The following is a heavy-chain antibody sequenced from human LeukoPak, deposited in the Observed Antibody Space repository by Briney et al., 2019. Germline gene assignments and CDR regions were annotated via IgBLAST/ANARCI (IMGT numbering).Heavy chain of an antibody. D-gene: IGHD3-10*01. V-gene: IGHV4-4*07. CDR2: IYTSGST. J-gene: IGHJ4*02. Sequence: LSETLSLTCTVSGGSISSYYWSWIRQPAGKGLGWIGRIYTSGSTNYNPSLKSRVTMSVDTSKNQFSLKLSSVTAADTAVYYCARFPYYYYGSGSYAGTIDYWGQGTLVTVSS. CDR1: GGSISSYY. CDR3: ARFPYYYYGSGSYAGTIDY.